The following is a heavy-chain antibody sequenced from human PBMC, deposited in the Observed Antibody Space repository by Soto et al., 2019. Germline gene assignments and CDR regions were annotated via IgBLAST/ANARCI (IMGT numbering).Heavy chain of an antibody. D-gene: IGHD3-3*02. J-gene: IGHJ4*02. CDR1: GFSLSTTGVG. CDR3: AHRSSISLFDY. CDR2: IYWDDNK. V-gene: IGHV2-5*02. Sequence: QITLKESGPTLVQPTQTLTLTCAFSGFSLSTTGVGVGWIRQPPGKALEWLVVIYWDDNKRYSPSLKTRLTXTXXTSKNQLVLTMANMDPVDTATYYCAHRSSISLFDYWGQGALVTVSS.